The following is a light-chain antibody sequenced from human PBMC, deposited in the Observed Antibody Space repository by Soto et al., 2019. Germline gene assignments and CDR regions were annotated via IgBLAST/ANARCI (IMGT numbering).Light chain of an antibody. Sequence: DIQMTQSPSSLSASVGDRITITCRASQGFGNSLAWYQQKPGKVLKLLIYAASTLQSGVPSRFSGSASGPDFTLTISSLQPEDVGTYYCLKYKSAPGITFGPGTRVDIK. J-gene: IGKJ3*01. CDR3: LKYKSAPGIT. CDR2: AAS. CDR1: QGFGNS. V-gene: IGKV1-27*01.